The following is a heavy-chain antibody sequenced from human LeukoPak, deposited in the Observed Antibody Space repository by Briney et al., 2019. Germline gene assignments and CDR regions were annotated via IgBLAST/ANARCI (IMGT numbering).Heavy chain of an antibody. J-gene: IGHJ4*02. Sequence: GRSLRLSCAASGFTFSSYAMHWVRQAPGKGLEWVAVISYDGSNKYYADSVKGRFTISRDNSKNTLYLQMNGLRAEDTAVYYCARPGVRGVTLYYFDYWGQGTLVTVSS. D-gene: IGHD3-10*01. CDR3: ARPGVRGVTLYYFDY. CDR2: ISYDGSNK. V-gene: IGHV3-30*04. CDR1: GFTFSSYA.